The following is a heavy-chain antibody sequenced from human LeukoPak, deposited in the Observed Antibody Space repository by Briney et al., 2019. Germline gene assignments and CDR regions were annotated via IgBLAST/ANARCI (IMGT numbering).Heavy chain of an antibody. V-gene: IGHV3-48*04. CDR3: ARDEGNTGYYY. CDR1: GFTFSDFG. Sequence: GGSLRLSCAASGFTFSDFGVNWVRQAPGKGLEWVSYISSRSSTIYYADSVKGRCTISRDNAKNSLYLQMNSLRAEDTAVYYCARDEGNTGYYYWGQGTLVTVSS. J-gene: IGHJ4*02. CDR2: ISSRSSTI. D-gene: IGHD3-9*01.